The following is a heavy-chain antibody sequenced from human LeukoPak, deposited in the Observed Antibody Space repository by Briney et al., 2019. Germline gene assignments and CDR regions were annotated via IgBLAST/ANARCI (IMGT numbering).Heavy chain of an antibody. J-gene: IGHJ4*02. V-gene: IGHV3-74*01. CDR3: ARVALTYQFDY. Sequence: GGSLRLSCAASGFTLSSYWMHWVRQAPAKGLVWVSRINSDGSSTSYADSVKGRFTISRDNAKNTLYLQMNSLRAEDTAVYYCARVALTYQFDYWGQGTLVTVSS. CDR2: INSDGSST. D-gene: IGHD3-9*01. CDR1: GFTLSSYW.